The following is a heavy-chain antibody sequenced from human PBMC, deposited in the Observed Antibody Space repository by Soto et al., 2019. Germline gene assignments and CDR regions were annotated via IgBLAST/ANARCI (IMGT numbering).Heavy chain of an antibody. CDR1: GFTFSDYY. Sequence: GGSLRLSCAASGFTFSDYYMSWIRQAPGKGLEWVSYISSRSDYANYADSVKGRFTISRDNAKNSLYLQMNSLRAEDTAVYYCARARGPSSVYYYYVMDVWGQGTTVTVSS. CDR2: ISSRSDYA. V-gene: IGHV3-11*06. D-gene: IGHD6-25*01. J-gene: IGHJ6*02. CDR3: ARARGPSSVYYYYVMDV.